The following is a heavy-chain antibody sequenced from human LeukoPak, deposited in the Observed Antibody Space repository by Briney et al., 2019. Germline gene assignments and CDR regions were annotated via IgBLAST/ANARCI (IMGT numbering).Heavy chain of an antibody. Sequence: GGSLRLSCAASGFTFSSYSMNWVRQAPGKGLEWVSYISSSGGATFYADSVKGRFTISRDSSKNTLYPQMNSLRAEDTAVYYCAKDLSRDIAVFDYWGQGTLVTVSS. CDR1: GFTFSSYS. D-gene: IGHD6-19*01. CDR2: ISSSGGAT. CDR3: AKDLSRDIAVFDY. V-gene: IGHV3-48*01. J-gene: IGHJ4*02.